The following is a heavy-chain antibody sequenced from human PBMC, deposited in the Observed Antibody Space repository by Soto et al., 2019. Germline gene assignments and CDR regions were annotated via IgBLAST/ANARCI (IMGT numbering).Heavy chain of an antibody. CDR2: IIPIFGTA. D-gene: IGHD3-22*01. CDR1: GGTFSSYA. Sequence: GASVKVSCKACGGTFSSYAISWVRQAPGQGLEWMGGIIPIFGTANYAQKFQGRVTITADESTSTAYMELSSLRSEDTAVYYCARDHSSGYYYLGGYWGQGTLVTVSS. CDR3: ARDHSSGYYYLGGY. J-gene: IGHJ4*02. V-gene: IGHV1-69*13.